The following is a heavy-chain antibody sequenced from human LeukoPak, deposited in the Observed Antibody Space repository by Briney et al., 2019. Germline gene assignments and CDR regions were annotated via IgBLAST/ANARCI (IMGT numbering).Heavy chain of an antibody. CDR1: GFTFSSYA. Sequence: GGSLRLSCAASGFTFSSYAMHWVRQAPGKGLEWVAVISYDGSNKYYADSVKGRFTISRDNSKNTLYLQMNSLRAEDTAVYYCARALGRVGATRFDYWGQGTLVTVSS. V-gene: IGHV3-30-3*01. CDR2: ISYDGSNK. CDR3: ARALGRVGATRFDY. J-gene: IGHJ4*02. D-gene: IGHD1-26*01.